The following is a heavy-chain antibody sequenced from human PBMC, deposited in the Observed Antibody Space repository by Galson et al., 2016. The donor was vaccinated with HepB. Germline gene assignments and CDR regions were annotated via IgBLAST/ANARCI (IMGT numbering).Heavy chain of an antibody. J-gene: IGHJ4*02. Sequence: SLRLSCAASGFTFRSYAMTWVRQAPGKGLEWVSTISGSGGSTYHADSVEGRFTISRDNSKNTVYLQMNSLRAGDTAVYYCAKFASGTYYLDSFDYWGQGTLVTVSS. CDR1: GFTFRSYA. D-gene: IGHD3-10*01. V-gene: IGHV3-23*01. CDR2: ISGSGGST. CDR3: AKFASGTYYLDSFDY.